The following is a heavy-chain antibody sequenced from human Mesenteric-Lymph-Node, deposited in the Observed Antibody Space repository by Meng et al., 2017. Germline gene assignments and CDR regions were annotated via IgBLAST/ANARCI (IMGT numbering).Heavy chain of an antibody. V-gene: IGHV4-34*01. CDR2: INHSGST. J-gene: IGHJ6*02. D-gene: IGHD5-18*01. CDR1: GGSFSGYY. CDR3: ASHSLEGDTAMVKSGGYYYYYGMDV. Sequence: SQTLSLTCAVYGGSFSGYYWSWIRQPPGKGLEWIGEINHSGSTNYNPSLKSRVTISVDTSKNQFSLKLSSVTAADTAVYYCASHSLEGDTAMVKSGGYYYYYGMDVWGQGTTVTVSS.